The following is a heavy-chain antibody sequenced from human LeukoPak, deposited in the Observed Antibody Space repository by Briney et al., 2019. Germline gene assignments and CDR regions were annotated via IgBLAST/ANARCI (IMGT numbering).Heavy chain of an antibody. Sequence: DPGGSLRLSCAASGFTFSSYGMHWVRQAPGKGLEWVAVISYDGSNKYYADSVKGRFTISRDNSKNTLYLQMNSLRAEDTAVYYCARAVPSTYYYDSSGYPDYWGQGTLVTVSS. V-gene: IGHV3-30*03. D-gene: IGHD3-22*01. CDR2: ISYDGSNK. J-gene: IGHJ4*02. CDR3: ARAVPSTYYYDSSGYPDY. CDR1: GFTFSSYG.